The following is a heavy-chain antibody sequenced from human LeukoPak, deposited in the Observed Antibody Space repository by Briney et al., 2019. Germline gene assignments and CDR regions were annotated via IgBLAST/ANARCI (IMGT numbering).Heavy chain of an antibody. J-gene: IGHJ5*02. Sequence: SETLSLTCTVSGGSISSYYWSWIRQPPGKGLEWIGYIYYSGSTNYNPSLKRRATMSVDTSKNQFSLMLSSVTAADAAVYYCARGGTEWELLTAWGQGTLVTVSS. CDR3: ARGGTEWELLTA. CDR1: GGSISSYY. D-gene: IGHD1-26*01. CDR2: IYYSGST. V-gene: IGHV4-59*08.